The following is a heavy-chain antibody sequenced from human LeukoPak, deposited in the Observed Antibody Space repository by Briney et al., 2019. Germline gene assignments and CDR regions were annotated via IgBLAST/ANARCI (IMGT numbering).Heavy chain of an antibody. CDR1: GFTFSSYS. J-gene: IGHJ4*02. V-gene: IGHV3-48*01. CDR3: AKDFPLTVEMATPVGY. CDR2: ITSSSSTI. D-gene: IGHD5-24*01. Sequence: PGGSLRLSCAASGFTFSSYSMNWVRQAPGKGLQWVSYITSSSSTIYYADSVKGRFTISRDNSKNTLYLQMNSLRAEDTAVYYCAKDFPLTVEMATPVGYWGQGTLVTVSS.